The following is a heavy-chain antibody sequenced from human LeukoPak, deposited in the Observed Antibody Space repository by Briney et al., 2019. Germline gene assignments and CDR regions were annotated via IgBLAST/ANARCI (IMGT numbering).Heavy chain of an antibody. CDR2: IIPIFGTA. CDR1: GGTFRSYA. CDR3: ARELRPGIAVVLYYFDY. Sequence: SVKVSCKASGGTFRSYAISWVRQAPGQGLEWMGRIIPIFGTANYAQKFQGRVTITTNESTSTAYMELSSLRSEDTAVYYCARELRPGIAVVLYYFDYWGQGTLVTVSS. V-gene: IGHV1-69*05. J-gene: IGHJ4*02. D-gene: IGHD6-19*01.